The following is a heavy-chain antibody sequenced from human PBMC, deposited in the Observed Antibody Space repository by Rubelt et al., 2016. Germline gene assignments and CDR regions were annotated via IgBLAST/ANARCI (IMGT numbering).Heavy chain of an antibody. Sequence: QVQLVESGGGVVQPGRSLRLSCAASGFTFSSYAMHWVRQAPGKGLEWVAVIWYDGSNKYYADSVKGRFTISRDNSKTTLYLQMNSLRAEDTAGYYCARGVAVAGTPLLSYWGQGTLVTVSS. CDR2: IWYDGSNK. V-gene: IGHV3-33*08. CDR3: ARGVAVAGTPLLSY. D-gene: IGHD6-19*01. J-gene: IGHJ4*02. CDR1: GFTFSSYA.